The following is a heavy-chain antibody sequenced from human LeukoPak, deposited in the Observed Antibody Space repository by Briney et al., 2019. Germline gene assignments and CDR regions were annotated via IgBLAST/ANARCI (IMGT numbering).Heavy chain of an antibody. CDR2: ISWNSGSI. Sequence: GGSLRLSCAASGFTFDDYAMHWVRQAPGKGLEWVSGISWNSGSIGYADSVKGRFTISRDNAKNSLYLQMNSLRAEDTALYYCAKDIRGENYGSGGGFDYWGQGTLVTVSS. J-gene: IGHJ4*02. D-gene: IGHD3-10*01. CDR3: AKDIRGENYGSGGGFDY. V-gene: IGHV3-9*01. CDR1: GFTFDDYA.